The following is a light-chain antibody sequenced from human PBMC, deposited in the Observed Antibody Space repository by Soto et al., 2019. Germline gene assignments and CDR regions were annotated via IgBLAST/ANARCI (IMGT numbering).Light chain of an antibody. CDR1: SSDIGGYNY. V-gene: IGLV2-14*01. CDR2: EVS. Sequence: QSALTQPASVSGSPGQSITISCTGTSSDIGGYNYVSWYQHHPGKAPKLMIYEVSNRPSGVSNRFSGSKSDNTASLTISGLQAEDEADYYCSSLRVFGTGTKLTVL. J-gene: IGLJ1*01. CDR3: SSLRV.